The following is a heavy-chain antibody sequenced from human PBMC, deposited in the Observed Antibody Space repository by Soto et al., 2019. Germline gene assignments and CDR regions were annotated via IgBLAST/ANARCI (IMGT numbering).Heavy chain of an antibody. J-gene: IGHJ6*02. CDR1: GYTFTTYG. V-gene: IGHV1-18*04. CDR3: ARDGERDTGLNFYYYLHGMDA. CDR2: ISPYNGTT. D-gene: IGHD1-1*01. Sequence: ASVKVSCKASGYTFTTYGISWVRQAPGQGLEWMGGISPYNGTTKYAEKFQGEMTMTTDTATSTAYMGLRSLRSDDTAVYYCARDGERDTGLNFYYYLHGMDAWGQGTRVT.